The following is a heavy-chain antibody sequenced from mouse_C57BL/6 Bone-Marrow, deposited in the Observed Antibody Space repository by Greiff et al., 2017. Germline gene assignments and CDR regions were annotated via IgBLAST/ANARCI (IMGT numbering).Heavy chain of an antibody. J-gene: IGHJ4*01. CDR1: GFTFSDYY. Sequence: EVQGVESGGGLVQPGGSLKLSCAASGFTFSDYYMYWVRQTPEKRLEWVAYISNGGGSTSYPDTVKGRFTISRDNAKNTLSLQMLRLKTGDTAMDYCARQITTASAMDYWGQGTSVTVSS. CDR2: ISNGGGST. D-gene: IGHD1-2*01. V-gene: IGHV5-12*01. CDR3: ARQITTASAMDY.